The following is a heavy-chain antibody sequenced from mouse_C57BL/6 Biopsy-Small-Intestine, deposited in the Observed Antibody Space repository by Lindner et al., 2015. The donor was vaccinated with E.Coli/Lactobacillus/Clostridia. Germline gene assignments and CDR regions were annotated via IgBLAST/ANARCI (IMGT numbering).Heavy chain of an antibody. CDR1: GYTFTSYW. CDR3: AREDYGSGPFAY. D-gene: IGHD1-1*01. Sequence: VQLQESGAELVKPGASVKLSCKASGYTFTSYWMHWVKQRPGQGLEWIGMSHPNSGRTNYNEKFKSKATLTVDKSSSTAYMQLSSLTSEDSAVYYCAREDYGSGPFAYWGQGTLVTVSA. J-gene: IGHJ3*01. V-gene: IGHV1-64*01. CDR2: SHPNSGRT.